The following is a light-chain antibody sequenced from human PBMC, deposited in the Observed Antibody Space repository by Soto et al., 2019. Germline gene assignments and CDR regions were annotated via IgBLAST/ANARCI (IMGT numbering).Light chain of an antibody. V-gene: IGLV1-40*01. Sequence: QSVLTQPPSVSGAPGQRVTISCTGSSSNIGAGYPVHWYQQLPGTAPKLLVAGNRPSGVPDRFSVSKSGASASRAITGLQAEDEADYYCQSYDSSLRRRWVFGGGTKLTVL. CDR2: G. CDR3: QSYDSSLRRRWV. J-gene: IGLJ3*02. CDR1: SSNIGAGYP.